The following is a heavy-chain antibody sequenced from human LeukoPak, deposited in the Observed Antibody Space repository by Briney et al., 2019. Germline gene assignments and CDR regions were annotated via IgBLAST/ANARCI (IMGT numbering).Heavy chain of an antibody. CDR2: IDIPGNT. CDR3: TRAVAGTHWFDP. CDR1: GFTLSTYD. J-gene: IGHJ5*02. Sequence: GGSLRLSCAASGFTLSTYDMHWVRQTTGKGLEWVSGIDIPGNTYYPDSVKGRFTMSRESAKNSLYLQMNSLRVGDTAVYYCTRAVAGTHWFDPWGQGTLVTVSS. D-gene: IGHD6-19*01. V-gene: IGHV3-13*01.